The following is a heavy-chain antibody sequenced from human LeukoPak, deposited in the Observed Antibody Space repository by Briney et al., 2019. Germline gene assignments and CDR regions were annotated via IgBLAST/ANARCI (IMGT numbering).Heavy chain of an antibody. Sequence: GGSLRLSCAASGFTVSSNYMSWVRQAPGKGLEWASVIYSGGSTYYADSVKGRFTISRDNSKNTLYLQMNSLRAEDTAVYYCARGGNIVATAYWGQGTLVTVSS. V-gene: IGHV3-66*01. D-gene: IGHD5-12*01. J-gene: IGHJ4*02. CDR1: GFTVSSNY. CDR3: ARGGNIVATAY. CDR2: IYSGGST.